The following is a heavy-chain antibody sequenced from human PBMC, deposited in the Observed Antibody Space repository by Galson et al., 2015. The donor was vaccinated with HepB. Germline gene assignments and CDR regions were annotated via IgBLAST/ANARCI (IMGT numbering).Heavy chain of an antibody. CDR1: GGSISTYF. Sequence: SETLSLTCKVSGGSISTYFWSWIRQPPGKGLEWIAYIFHTGNTDHNPSFKGRVTISIDTSKNQFSLNLRSVTAADTAVYYCARGHWNPIVGATKYFEYWGQGNLVTVSS. J-gene: IGHJ4*02. CDR2: IFHTGNT. D-gene: IGHD1-26*01. V-gene: IGHV4-59*01. CDR3: ARGHWNPIVGATKYFEY.